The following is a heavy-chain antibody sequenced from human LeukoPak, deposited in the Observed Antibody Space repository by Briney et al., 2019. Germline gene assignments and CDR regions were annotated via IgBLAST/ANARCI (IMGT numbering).Heavy chain of an antibody. CDR3: ATFYGSTS. J-gene: IGHJ5*02. V-gene: IGHV3-11*04. D-gene: IGHD6-13*01. Sequence: GGSLRLSCAVSGLTFSDYYMSWTRQAPGKGPELVSYISPSGSSIFYVDSVKGRFTISRDNAKNTLYLQMNSLRADDTAVYYCATFYGSTSWGQGTLVTVSS. CDR2: ISPSGSSI. CDR1: GLTFSDYY.